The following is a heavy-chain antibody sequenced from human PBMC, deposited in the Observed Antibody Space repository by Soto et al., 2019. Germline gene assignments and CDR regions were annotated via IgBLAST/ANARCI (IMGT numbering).Heavy chain of an antibody. J-gene: IGHJ4*02. D-gene: IGHD4-17*01. V-gene: IGHV4-39*01. CDR1: GGSVTNSSYY. Sequence: SETLSLTCTVSGGSVTNSSYYWGWIRQSPGKGLEWIGSAYYRGRSYSKSSVKSRVTISVDTSKNRFSLSLNSVTASDTAVYFCVSQRTTVPTQAYFDYWGPGALVTVSS. CDR2: AYYRGRS. CDR3: VSQRTTVPTQAYFDY.